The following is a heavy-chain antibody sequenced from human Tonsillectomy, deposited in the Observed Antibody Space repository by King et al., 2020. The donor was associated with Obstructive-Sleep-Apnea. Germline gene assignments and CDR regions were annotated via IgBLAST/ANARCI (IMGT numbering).Heavy chain of an antibody. CDR1: GFTFSCYA. CDR3: ASKGSGSYRGGDY. CDR2: ISYDGSNK. D-gene: IGHD1-26*01. J-gene: IGHJ4*02. V-gene: IGHV3-30*04. Sequence: QLVQSGGGVVQPGRSLRLSCAASGFTFSCYAMHWVRQAPGKGLEWVAVISYDGSNKYYADSVKGRFTISRDNSKNTLYLQMNSLRAEDTAVYYCASKGSGSYRGGDYWGQGTLVTVSS.